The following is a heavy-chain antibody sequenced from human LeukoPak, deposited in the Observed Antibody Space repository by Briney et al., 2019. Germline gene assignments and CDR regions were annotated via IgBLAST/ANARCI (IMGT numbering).Heavy chain of an antibody. D-gene: IGHD1-26*01. CDR3: ATDLGGSYSPFDY. Sequence: PGGSLRLSCAVSGFTVSGNYMNWVRQAPGKGLEWVSVIYSGGSTFYSDSLRGGFTISRDNSKTTLYLRMNSLRAEDTAVYYCATDLGGSYSPFDYWGQGTLVTVSS. V-gene: IGHV3-53*01. J-gene: IGHJ4*02. CDR2: IYSGGST. CDR1: GFTVSGNY.